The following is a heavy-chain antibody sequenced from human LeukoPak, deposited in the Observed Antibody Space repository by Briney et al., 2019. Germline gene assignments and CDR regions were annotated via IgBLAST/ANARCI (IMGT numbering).Heavy chain of an antibody. J-gene: IGHJ2*01. CDR3: GGEGVGEPAVNNWYFDP. Sequence: GGSLRLSCAASGFSFSTYSINWVRQAPGKGLEWVSSISSRSDYIYYADSVKGRFTISRDNANNSLYLQMNSLRAEDTAVYYCGGEGVGEPAVNNWYFDPGGRGTLVTVSS. CDR1: GFSFSTYS. V-gene: IGHV3-21*01. D-gene: IGHD2-2*01. CDR2: ISSRSDYI.